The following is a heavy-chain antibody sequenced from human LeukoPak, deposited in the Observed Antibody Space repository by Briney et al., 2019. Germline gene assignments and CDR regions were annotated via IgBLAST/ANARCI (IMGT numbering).Heavy chain of an antibody. D-gene: IGHD3-3*01. CDR2: IKQDGSEK. CDR3: VTYFDFLGYLDY. J-gene: IGHJ4*02. Sequence: GGSLRLSCATSGFSFNNYWMGWVRQAPGKGLQWVANIKQDGSEKDYVDSVKGRFTISRDNAKNSQHLQMNSLRAEDTAVYYCVTYFDFLGYLDYWGQGTLVTVSS. V-gene: IGHV3-7*03. CDR1: GFSFNNYW.